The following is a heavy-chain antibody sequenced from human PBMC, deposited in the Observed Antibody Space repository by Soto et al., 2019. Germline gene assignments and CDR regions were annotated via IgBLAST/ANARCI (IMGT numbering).Heavy chain of an antibody. CDR3: AREVGYGDFSAALLD. Sequence: VQLMQSGAEVKQPGSSVKVSCKASGGTFSSHSINWVRQAPGQGLEWMGGIITLFGTANYAQNFQGRVTIPADQSTSTAYVELNSLRADDTAVYYCAREVGYGDFSAALLDWGQGTLVTVSS. CDR2: IITLFGTA. V-gene: IGHV1-69*01. J-gene: IGHJ4*02. D-gene: IGHD4-17*01. CDR1: GGTFSSHS.